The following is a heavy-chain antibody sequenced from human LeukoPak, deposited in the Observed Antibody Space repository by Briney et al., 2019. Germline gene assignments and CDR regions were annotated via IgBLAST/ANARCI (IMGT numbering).Heavy chain of an antibody. CDR1: GDSISSYY. V-gene: IGHV4-59*01. CDR3: ARGTDVQWDY. J-gene: IGHJ4*02. D-gene: IGHD1-26*01. Sequence: SETLSLTCTVSGDSISSYYWSWIRQPPGKGLEWIGYIYYSGSTNYNPSLKSRVTISVDTSKNQFSLKLSSVTAADTAIYYCARGTDVQWDYWGQGTLVTVSS. CDR2: IYYSGST.